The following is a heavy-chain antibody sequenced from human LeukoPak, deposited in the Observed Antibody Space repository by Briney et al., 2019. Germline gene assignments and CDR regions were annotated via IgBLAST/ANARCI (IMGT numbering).Heavy chain of an antibody. CDR2: INHSGST. D-gene: IGHD1-26*01. J-gene: IGHJ6*03. V-gene: IGHV4-34*01. CDR1: GGSFSGYY. Sequence: SETLSLTCAVYGGSFSGYYWSWIRQPPGKGLEWIGEINHSGSTNHNPSLKSRVTISADKSKNQVSLKLTSVTAADTAVYYCARLSVIVGAALEYYYYYMDVWGQGTTVTVSS. CDR3: ARLSVIVGAALEYYYYYMDV.